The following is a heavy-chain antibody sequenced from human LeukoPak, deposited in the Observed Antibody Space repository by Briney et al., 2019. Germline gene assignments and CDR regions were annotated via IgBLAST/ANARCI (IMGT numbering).Heavy chain of an antibody. V-gene: IGHV3-43*02. CDR2: ISGDGGST. D-gene: IGHD5-18*01. CDR1: GFTFDDYA. Sequence: GGSLRLSCAASGFTFDDYAMHWVRQAPGKGLEWVSLISGDGGSTYYADSMKGRFTISRDNSKNSLYLQMNSLRDEDTAVYYCARGGYSYAWELFDYWGQGTLVTVSS. CDR3: ARGGYSYAWELFDY. J-gene: IGHJ4*02.